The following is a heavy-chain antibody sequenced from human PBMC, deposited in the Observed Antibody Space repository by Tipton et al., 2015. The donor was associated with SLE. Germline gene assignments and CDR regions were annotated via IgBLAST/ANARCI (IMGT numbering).Heavy chain of an antibody. J-gene: IGHJ4*02. V-gene: IGHV4-34*01. CDR1: GGSFSGYH. Sequence: TLSLTCAVYGGSFSGYHWTLIRQPPGQGLEWIGEIADTGRPNYNPSLKSRVTISLDTSKSQFSLILNSLTAAETAVYYCARGPFQRWPPDAYWGQGTLVTVSS. D-gene: IGHD6-19*01. CDR2: IADTGRP. CDR3: ARGPFQRWPPDAY.